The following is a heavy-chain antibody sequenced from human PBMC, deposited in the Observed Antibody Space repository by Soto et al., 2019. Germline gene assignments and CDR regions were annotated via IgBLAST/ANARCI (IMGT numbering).Heavy chain of an antibody. D-gene: IGHD2-15*01. Sequence: GGSLRLSCTASGLTFDDYAMHWVRQGPGRGLEWVSGITWNSGKIAYADSVKGRFTIARDDDNNSLYLQMNSLRPEDTALYYCVKDSYADFHRVLSTAEYFFDYWGHGTLVT. CDR1: GLTFDDYA. V-gene: IGHV3-9*01. CDR2: ITWNSGKI. J-gene: IGHJ4*01. CDR3: VKDSYADFHRVLSTAEYFFDY.